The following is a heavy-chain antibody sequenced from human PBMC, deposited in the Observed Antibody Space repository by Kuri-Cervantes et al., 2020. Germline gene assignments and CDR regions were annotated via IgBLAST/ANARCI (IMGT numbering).Heavy chain of an antibody. V-gene: IGHV3-74*01. Sequence: GGSLRLSCAASGFTFSMYWMHWVRQVPGKGLVWVSRINPDGSNTYYADSVRGRFTISRDNAKNILYLQMNSLRSEDTAVYYCARRRPYYYGSGSSNYYYYYGMDVWGQGTTVTVSS. CDR2: INPDGSNT. J-gene: IGHJ6*02. CDR3: ARRRPYYYGSGSSNYYYYYGMDV. D-gene: IGHD3-10*01. CDR1: GFTFSMYW.